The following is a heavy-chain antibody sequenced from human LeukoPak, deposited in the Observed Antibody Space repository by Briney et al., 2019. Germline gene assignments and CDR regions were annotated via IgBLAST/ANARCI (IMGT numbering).Heavy chain of an antibody. J-gene: IGHJ4*02. CDR2: ISGSGGST. D-gene: IGHD2-2*01. CDR3: AKRVIPAADYFDY. CDR1: GFTFSTYA. Sequence: GGSLRLSCAASGFTFSTYAMSWVRQAPGKGLEWVSTISGSGGSTYYADSVKGRFTISRDNSKNTLYLQMNSLRAEDTAVYYCAKRVIPAADYFDYWGQGTLVTVSS. V-gene: IGHV3-23*01.